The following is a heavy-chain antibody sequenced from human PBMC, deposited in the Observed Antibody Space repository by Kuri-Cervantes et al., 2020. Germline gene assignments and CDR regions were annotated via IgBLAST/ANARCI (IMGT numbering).Heavy chain of an antibody. CDR2: IYSGGST. CDR1: GFTVSSNY. CDR3: ARGMYCSSTSCSFDY. J-gene: IGHJ4*02. D-gene: IGHD2-2*01. V-gene: IGHV3-53*01. Sequence: GESLKISCAASGFTVSSNYMSWVRQAPGKGLEWVSVIYSGGSTYYADSVKGRFTISRDNSKNTLYLQMNSLRAEDTAVYYCARGMYCSSTSCSFDYWGQGTPVTVSS.